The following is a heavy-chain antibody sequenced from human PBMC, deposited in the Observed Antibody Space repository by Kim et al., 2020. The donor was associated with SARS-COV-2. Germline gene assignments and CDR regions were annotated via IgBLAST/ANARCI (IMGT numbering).Heavy chain of an antibody. J-gene: IGHJ6*02. CDR3: VRRIAYIDSSDYYYHMDV. V-gene: IGHV1-2*06. D-gene: IGHD2-2*02. CDR1: GYTFSDYS. Sequence: ASVKVSCKASGYTFSDYSIHWVRQAPAQGLEWMGRINPKTDGTNYTQNFRGRVTMTRDTSISTAYMELSRLTSDDTAVYYCVRRIAYIDSSDYYYHMDVWGQGTTVTVSS. CDR2: INPKTDGT.